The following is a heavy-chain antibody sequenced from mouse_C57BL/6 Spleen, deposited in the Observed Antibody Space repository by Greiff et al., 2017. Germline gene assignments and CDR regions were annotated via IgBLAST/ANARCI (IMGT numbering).Heavy chain of an antibody. D-gene: IGHD3-2*02. CDR2: ISYSGSP. J-gene: IGHJ4*01. CDR1: GYSITRGYD. V-gene: IGHV3-1*01. CDR3: ARGGYYYDAMDY. Sequence: EVQVVESGPGMVKPSQSLSLTCTVTGYSITRGYDWHWIRHFPGNKLEWMGYISYSGSPNYNPSLKSRISITHDTSKNHFFLKLNSVTTEDTATYYCARGGYYYDAMDYWGQGTSVTVSS.